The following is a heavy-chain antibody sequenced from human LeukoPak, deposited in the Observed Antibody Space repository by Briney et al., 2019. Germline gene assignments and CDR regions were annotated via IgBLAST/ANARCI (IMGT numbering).Heavy chain of an antibody. CDR2: ISGGGEHT. CDR1: GFTFRNFA. J-gene: IGHJ6*02. CDR3: ARERGSGSYYDYYYYGMDV. D-gene: IGHD3-10*01. V-gene: IGHV3-23*01. Sequence: GGSLRLSCAASGFTFRNFAMKWVRQAPGKGLEWVSDISGGGEHTFYADSVKGRFTISRDNSKNTLYLQMNSLRAEDTAVYYCARERGSGSYYDYYYYGMDVWGQGTTVTVSS.